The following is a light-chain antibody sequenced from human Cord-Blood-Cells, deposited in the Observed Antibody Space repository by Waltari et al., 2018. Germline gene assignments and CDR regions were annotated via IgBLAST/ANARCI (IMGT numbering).Light chain of an antibody. CDR3: SSYTSSSTRV. CDR2: DVS. V-gene: IGLV2-14*01. J-gene: IGLJ3*02. CDR1: SSDVGGYNY. Sequence: QSALTQPASVSGSPGQSITISCTGTSSDVGGYNYVSWYQQHPGKAPKLMIYDVSNRPPGVSNRFSGSKSGNTAYLTISGLQAEDEADYYCSSYTSSSTRVFGGGTKLTVL.